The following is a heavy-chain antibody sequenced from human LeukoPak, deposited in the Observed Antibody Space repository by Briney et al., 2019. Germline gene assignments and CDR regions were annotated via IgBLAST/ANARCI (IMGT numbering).Heavy chain of an antibody. Sequence: ASVKVSCKASGYTFTSYAMNWVRQAPVQGLEWMGWINTNTGNPTYAQGFTGRFVFSLDTSVSPAYLQISSLKAEDTAVYYCARQKNYDFWSGYQCTIWFDPWGQGTLVTVSS. J-gene: IGHJ5*02. V-gene: IGHV7-4-1*02. CDR3: ARQKNYDFWSGYQCTIWFDP. CDR2: INTNTGNP. D-gene: IGHD3-3*01. CDR1: GYTFTSYA.